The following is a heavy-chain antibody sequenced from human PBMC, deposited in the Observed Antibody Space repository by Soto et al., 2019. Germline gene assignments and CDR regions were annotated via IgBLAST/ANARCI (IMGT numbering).Heavy chain of an antibody. CDR3: ATLPLYDSSGYYSAP. V-gene: IGHV3-11*03. CDR2: ISSSSSYT. Sequence: GGSLRLSCAASGFTFSDYYMSWIRQAPGKGLEWVSYISSSSSYTNYADSVKGRFTISRDNAKNSLYLQMNSLRAEDTAVYYCATLPLYDSSGYYSAPWGQGTLVTVSS. CDR1: GFTFSDYY. D-gene: IGHD3-22*01. J-gene: IGHJ5*02.